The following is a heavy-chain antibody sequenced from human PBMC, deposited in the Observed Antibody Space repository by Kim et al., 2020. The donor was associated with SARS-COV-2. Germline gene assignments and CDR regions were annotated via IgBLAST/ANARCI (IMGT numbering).Heavy chain of an antibody. CDR1: GGSISSYY. CDR3: ARNPSTAAPLDY. V-gene: IGHV4-59*12. D-gene: IGHD1-26*01. CDR2: IYYSGST. J-gene: IGHJ4*01. Sequence: SETLSLTCTVSGGSISSYYWSWIRQPPGKGLEWIGYIYYSGSTNYNPSLKSRVTISVDTSKNQFSLKLSSVTAADTAVYYCARNPSTAAPLDYWCHGTL.